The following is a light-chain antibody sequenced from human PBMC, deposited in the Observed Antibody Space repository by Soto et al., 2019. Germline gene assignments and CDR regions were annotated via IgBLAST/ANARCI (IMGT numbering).Light chain of an antibody. V-gene: IGLV1-44*01. J-gene: IGLJ2*01. Sequence: QSVLTQPPSASGTPGQRVTISCSGSSSNIGRYTVNWYQQLPGTAPKLLIDSNNQRPSGVPGRFSGSKSGTSASLAISGLQSGDEADYYCAAWDNSLNGVVFGAGTKLTVL. CDR2: SNN. CDR3: AAWDNSLNGVV. CDR1: SSNIGRYT.